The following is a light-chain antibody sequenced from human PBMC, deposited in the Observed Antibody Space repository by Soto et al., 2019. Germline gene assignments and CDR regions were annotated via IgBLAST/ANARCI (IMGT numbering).Light chain of an antibody. CDR1: QSVTSSF. J-gene: IGKJ1*01. CDR2: GAS. CDR3: HKYASSPRS. V-gene: IGKV3-20*01. Sequence: EIVLTQSPGTLSLSPGERATLSCRASQSVTSSFLAWYKQKPGQAPRLLIYGASSSATGIPDRFSGSGCGTAFTLTISRLEPEDFAVFYCHKYASSPRSFGKGNRLDIK.